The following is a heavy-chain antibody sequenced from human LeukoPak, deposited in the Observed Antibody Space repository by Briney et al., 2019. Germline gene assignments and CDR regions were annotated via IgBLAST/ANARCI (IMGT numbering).Heavy chain of an antibody. J-gene: IGHJ6*02. CDR2: INPNSGGT. CDR1: GYTFTGYY. Sequence: ASVKVSCKASGYTFTGYYMRWVRQAPGQGLEWMEWINPNSGGTNYAQKFQGRVTMTRDTSISTAYMELSRLRSDDTAVYYCARVPLGGYCSSTSCYGGPEANYGMDVWGQGTTVTVSS. V-gene: IGHV1-2*02. CDR3: ARVPLGGYCSSTSCYGGPEANYGMDV. D-gene: IGHD2-2*01.